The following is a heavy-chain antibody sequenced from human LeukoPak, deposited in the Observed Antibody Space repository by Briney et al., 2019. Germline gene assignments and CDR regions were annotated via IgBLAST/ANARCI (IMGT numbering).Heavy chain of an antibody. CDR3: VKRWLRPYDCFDN. CDR2: ISGRGGST. CDR1: VLTFSLYA. J-gene: IGHJ4*02. V-gene: IGHV3-23*01. Sequence: GGSLRLSCVASVLTFSLYAMAWVRQAPGKGLEWVAAISGRGGSTHYADSVKGRFTISRDNSNNMLFLEMNTLRAEDTATYYCVKRWLRPYDCFDNWGQGTLVSVSS. D-gene: IGHD5-12*01.